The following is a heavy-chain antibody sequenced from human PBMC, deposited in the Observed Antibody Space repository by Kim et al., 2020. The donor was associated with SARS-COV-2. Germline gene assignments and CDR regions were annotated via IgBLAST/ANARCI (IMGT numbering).Heavy chain of an antibody. CDR1: GGSISSGGYY. CDR3: ASLGIAARPYYYYGMDV. J-gene: IGHJ6*02. V-gene: IGHV4-31*03. Sequence: SETLSLTCTVSGGSISSGGYYWSWIRQHPGKGLEWIGYIYYSGSTYYNPSLKSRVTISVDTSKNQFSLKLSSVTAADTAVYYCASLGIAARPYYYYGMDVWGQGTTVTVSS. D-gene: IGHD6-6*01. CDR2: IYYSGST.